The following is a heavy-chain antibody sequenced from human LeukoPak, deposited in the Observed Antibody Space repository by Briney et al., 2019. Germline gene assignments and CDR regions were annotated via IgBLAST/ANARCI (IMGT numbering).Heavy chain of an antibody. D-gene: IGHD3-22*01. J-gene: IGHJ4*02. CDR3: ARVYYDSGGYPLDY. V-gene: IGHV4-31*03. Sequence: PSETLSLTCTVSGGSISNGDCYWSWIRQHPGKGLEWIGYIYYRGSTYYNPSLRSRVAMSVDTSENEFSLKLSSVTAADTAVYYCARVYYDSGGYPLDYWGQGTLVTVSS. CDR1: GGSISNGDCY. CDR2: IYYRGST.